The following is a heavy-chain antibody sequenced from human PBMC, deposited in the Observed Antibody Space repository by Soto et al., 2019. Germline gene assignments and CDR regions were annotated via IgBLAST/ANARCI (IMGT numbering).Heavy chain of an antibody. Sequence: QVQLVQSGAEVKKPGASVKVSCKASGGTFSSYAISWVRQAPGQGLEWMGGIIPIPGTANYAQKFQGRVTIAADESTSTAYMERSSVRCEDTAVYYCARPQGSSTSLEIYYYYYYGMDVWGQGTTVTVSS. J-gene: IGHJ6*01. D-gene: IGHD2-2*01. CDR3: ARPQGSSTSLEIYYYYYYGMDV. CDR2: IIPIPGTA. CDR1: GGTFSSYA. V-gene: IGHV1-69*01.